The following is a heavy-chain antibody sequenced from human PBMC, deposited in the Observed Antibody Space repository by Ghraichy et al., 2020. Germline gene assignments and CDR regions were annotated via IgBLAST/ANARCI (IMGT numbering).Heavy chain of an antibody. J-gene: IGHJ4*02. CDR3: ARNRGSGYSSSWYPYYFDY. V-gene: IGHV4-59*01. Sequence: SETLSLTCTVSGGSISSYYWSWIRQPPGKGLEWIGYIYYSGSTNYNPSLKSRVTISVDTSKNQFSLKLSSVTAADTAVYYCARNRGSGYSSSWYPYYFDYWGQGTLVTVSS. CDR2: IYYSGST. D-gene: IGHD6-13*01. CDR1: GGSISSYY.